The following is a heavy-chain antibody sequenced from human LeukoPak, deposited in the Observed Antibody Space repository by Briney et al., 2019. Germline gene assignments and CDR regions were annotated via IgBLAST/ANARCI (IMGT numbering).Heavy chain of an antibody. CDR1: GFTFDSYA. D-gene: IGHD1-26*01. V-gene: IGHV3-30*04. CDR3: ARDNSGRALDI. J-gene: IGHJ3*02. CDR2: ISDDGANK. Sequence: PGRSLRLSCTSSGFTFDSYAMHWVRQAPGKGLEWVAVISDDGANKYHADPVKGRFTISRDNSKNTLSLQMNSLRAEDTAMYYCARDNSGRALDIWGQGTLVIVSA.